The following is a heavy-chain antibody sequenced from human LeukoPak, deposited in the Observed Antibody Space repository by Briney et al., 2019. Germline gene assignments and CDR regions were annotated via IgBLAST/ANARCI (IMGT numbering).Heavy chain of an antibody. CDR3: TRVPGYRYGLSY. V-gene: IGHV3-49*04. CDR1: GFTFGDYA. Sequence: PGRSLRLSCTASGFTFGDYAMSWVRQAPGKGLEWVGFIRSKAYGGTTEYAASVKGRFTISRDDSKSIAYLQMNSLKTEDTAVYYCTRVPGYRYGLSYSGQRSLVTVSS. D-gene: IGHD5-18*01. CDR2: IRSKAYGGTT. J-gene: IGHJ4*02.